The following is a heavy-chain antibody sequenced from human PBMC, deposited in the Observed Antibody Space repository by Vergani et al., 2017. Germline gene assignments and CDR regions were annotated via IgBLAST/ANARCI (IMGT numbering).Heavy chain of an antibody. V-gene: IGHV3-43D*03. D-gene: IGHD1-26*01. CDR3: AKSPGASGAFDI. J-gene: IGHJ3*02. CDR2: ISWDGGST. CDR1: GFTFDDYA. Sequence: EVQLVESGGVVVQPGGSLRLSCAASGFTFDDYAMHWVRQAPGKGLEWVSLISWDGGSTYYADPVKGQFTMSRDNSKTSLSLKMNSLRAEDTALYYCAKSPGASGAFDIWGQGTMVTGSS.